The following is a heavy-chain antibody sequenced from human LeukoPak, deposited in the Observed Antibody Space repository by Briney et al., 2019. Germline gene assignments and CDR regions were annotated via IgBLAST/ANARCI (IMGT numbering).Heavy chain of an antibody. CDR1: GFTFSSYG. Sequence: GGSLRLSCAASGFTFSSYGMHWVRQAPGKGLEWVAVISYDGSNKYYADSVKGRFTISRDNSKNTLYLQMNRLRAEDTAVYYCAKAVVAARPKYDYVWGSYRYARDYWGQGTLVTVSS. CDR2: ISYDGSNK. J-gene: IGHJ4*02. V-gene: IGHV3-30*18. CDR3: AKAVVAARPKYDYVWGSYRYARDY. D-gene: IGHD3-16*02.